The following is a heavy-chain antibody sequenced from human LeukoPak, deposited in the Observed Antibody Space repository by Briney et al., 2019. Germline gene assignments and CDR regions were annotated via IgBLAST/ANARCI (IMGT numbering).Heavy chain of an antibody. J-gene: IGHJ4*02. V-gene: IGHV1-24*01. Sequence: GASVKVSCKVSGYTLTELSMHWVRQAPGKGLEWMGGFDPEDGETIYAQKFQGRVTMTEDTSTDTAYMELSSLRSEDTAVYYCATRPCYDFWSGYWLDYWGQGTLVTVSS. D-gene: IGHD3-3*01. CDR3: ATRPCYDFWSGYWLDY. CDR1: GYTLTELS. CDR2: FDPEDGET.